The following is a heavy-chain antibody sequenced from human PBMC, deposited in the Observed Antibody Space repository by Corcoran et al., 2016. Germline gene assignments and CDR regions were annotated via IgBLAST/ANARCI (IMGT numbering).Heavy chain of an antibody. V-gene: IGHV1-3*01. CDR2: INAGNGNT. CDR1: GYTFTSYA. D-gene: IGHD2-2*01. J-gene: IGHJ6*02. CDR3: ARGIGWPEYCSSCYYGMDV. Sequence: QVQLVQSGAEVKKPGASVKVSCKASGYTFTSYAMHWVRQAPGQRLEWMGWINAGNGNTKYSQTFQGRVTITRDTSASTAYMELSSLRSEDTAVYYCARGIGWPEYCSSCYYGMDVWGQGTTVTVSS.